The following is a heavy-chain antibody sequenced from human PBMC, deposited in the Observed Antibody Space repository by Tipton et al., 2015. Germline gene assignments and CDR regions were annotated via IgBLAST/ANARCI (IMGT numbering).Heavy chain of an antibody. Sequence: LRLSCTVSGGSIRSFYWSWIRQPPGKGLEWIGYISYSGSTNYNTSLKSRVTISVDTPKNQFSLKLSSVTAADTAVYYCARYTAYGSGIYTYYFDYWGQGTLVTVSS. CDR3: ARYTAYGSGIYTYYFDY. V-gene: IGHV4-59*01. J-gene: IGHJ4*02. CDR2: ISYSGST. CDR1: GGSIRSFY. D-gene: IGHD3-10*01.